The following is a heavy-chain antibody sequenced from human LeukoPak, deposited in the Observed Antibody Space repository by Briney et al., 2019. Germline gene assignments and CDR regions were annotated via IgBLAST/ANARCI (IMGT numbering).Heavy chain of an antibody. J-gene: IGHJ4*02. CDR1: GFTFSSYG. V-gene: IGHV3-30*02. Sequence: PGGSLRLSCAASGFTFSSYGMPWVRQAPGKGLEWVAFIRYDGSNKYYADSVKGRFTISRDNSKNTLYLQMNSLRAEDTAVYYCARSRTDIVVVVADSAFDYWGQGTLVTVSS. CDR2: IRYDGSNK. CDR3: ARSRTDIVVVVADSAFDY. D-gene: IGHD2-15*01.